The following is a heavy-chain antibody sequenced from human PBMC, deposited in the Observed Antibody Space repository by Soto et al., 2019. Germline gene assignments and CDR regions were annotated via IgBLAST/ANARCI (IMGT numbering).Heavy chain of an antibody. V-gene: IGHV3-7*01. CDR2: INQARNDD. CDR3: ARTGDGHHDFLDY. CDR1: GFTFCSYW. Sequence: GGSLRLSCAASGFTFCSYWMNWVGQAPGKGLGWVANINQARNDDNLQDSVKGRFTISRDNAKNSLFLQMNSLRVDDTAVYYCARTGDGHHDFLDYWGQGALVTVSS. J-gene: IGHJ4*02. D-gene: IGHD1-1*01.